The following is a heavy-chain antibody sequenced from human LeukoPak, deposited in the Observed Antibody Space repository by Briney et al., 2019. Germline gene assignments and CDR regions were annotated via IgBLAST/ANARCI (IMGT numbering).Heavy chain of an antibody. CDR2: ISPSGGST. D-gene: IGHD5-24*01. CDR3: ARGNSVRDEAWWFNP. V-gene: IGHV1-46*01. Sequence: ASVKLSCKAFGYTFTSNYMHWARQAPGQGPEWMGVISPSGGSTTYAQKFQGRVTLTRDMSTSTDYLELSSLRSEDTAVYYCARGNSVRDEAWWFNPWGQGTLVTVSS. J-gene: IGHJ5*02. CDR1: GYTFTSNY.